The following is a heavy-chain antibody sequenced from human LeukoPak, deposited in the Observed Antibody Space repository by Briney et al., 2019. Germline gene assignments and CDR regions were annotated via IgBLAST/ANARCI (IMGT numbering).Heavy chain of an antibody. Sequence: PGGSLRLSCAASGFTFSSYAMHWVRQAPGKGLEWVAVISYDGSNKYYADSVKGRFTISRDNSKNTLYLQMNSLRAEDTAVYYCARDRRGGSYFDYWGQGTLVTVSS. D-gene: IGHD3-16*01. CDR2: ISYDGSNK. CDR3: ARDRRGGSYFDY. J-gene: IGHJ4*02. V-gene: IGHV3-30-3*01. CDR1: GFTFSSYA.